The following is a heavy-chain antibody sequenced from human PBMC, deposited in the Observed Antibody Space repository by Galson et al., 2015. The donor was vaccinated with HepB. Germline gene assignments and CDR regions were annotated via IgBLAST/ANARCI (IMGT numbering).Heavy chain of an antibody. D-gene: IGHD3-9*01. CDR2: IIPIFGTA. CDR3: ARDSYDILTGYYSRGGDY. V-gene: IGHV1-69*13. CDR1: GGTFSSYA. Sequence: SVKVSCKASGGTFSSYAISWVRQAPGQGLEWMGGIIPIFGTANYAQKFQGRVTITADESTSTAYMELSSLRSEDTAVYYCARDSYDILTGYYSRGGDYWGQGTLVTVSS. J-gene: IGHJ4*02.